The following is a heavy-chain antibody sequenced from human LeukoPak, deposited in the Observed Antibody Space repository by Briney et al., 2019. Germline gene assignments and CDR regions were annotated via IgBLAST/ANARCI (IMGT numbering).Heavy chain of an antibody. CDR3: AREPYYYDSSGYLSIYYFDY. CDR2: IYTSGST. V-gene: IGHV4-4*07. J-gene: IGHJ4*02. D-gene: IGHD3-22*01. Sequence: SETLSLTCTVSGGSISSYYWSWIRQPAGKGLEWIGRIYTSGSTNYNPSLKSRVTMSVDTSKNRFSLKLSSVTAADTAVYYCAREPYYYDSSGYLSIYYFDYWGQGTLVTVSS. CDR1: GGSISSYY.